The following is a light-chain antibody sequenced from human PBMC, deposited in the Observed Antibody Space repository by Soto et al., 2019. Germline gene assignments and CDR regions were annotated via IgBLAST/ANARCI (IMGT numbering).Light chain of an antibody. CDR2: AAS. V-gene: IGKV1-39*01. CDR1: KIISSY. CDR3: QQSYSTPWT. Sequence: IHITHAPSSLSASVSGRMSITFLQSKIISSYLNWYQQKPGKAPKLLIYAASSLQSGVPSRFSGSGSGTDFTLTISSLQPEDFATYFCQQSYSTPWTFGQGTKVDIK. J-gene: IGKJ1*01.